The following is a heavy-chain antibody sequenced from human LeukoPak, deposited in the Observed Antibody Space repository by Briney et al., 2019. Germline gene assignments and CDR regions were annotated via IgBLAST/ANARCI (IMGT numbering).Heavy chain of an antibody. D-gene: IGHD2-2*01. CDR1: GGSISSYY. J-gene: IGHJ5*02. Sequence: SETLSLTCTVSGGSISSYYWSWIRQPPGQGLEGIGYIYYSGSTNYNPSLKSRVTISVDTSKKHYSLKLSSVTAADTAVYYCARIPAAMDSWFDPWGQGTLVTVSS. CDR2: IYYSGST. V-gene: IGHV4-59*01. CDR3: ARIPAAMDSWFDP.